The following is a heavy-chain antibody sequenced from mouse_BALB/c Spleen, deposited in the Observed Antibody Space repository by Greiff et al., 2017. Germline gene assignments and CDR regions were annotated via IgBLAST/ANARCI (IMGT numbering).Heavy chain of an antibody. V-gene: IGHV2-6-4*01. CDR2: IWGGGST. Sequence: VKLVESGPGLVAPSQSLSITCTVSGFSLSRYSVHWVRQPPGKGLEWLGMIWGGGSTDYNSALKSRLSISKDNSKSQVFLKMNSLQTDDTAMYYCASYYGSPPWFAYWGQGTLVTVSA. D-gene: IGHD2-2*01. CDR1: GFSLSRYS. J-gene: IGHJ3*01. CDR3: ASYYGSPPWFAY.